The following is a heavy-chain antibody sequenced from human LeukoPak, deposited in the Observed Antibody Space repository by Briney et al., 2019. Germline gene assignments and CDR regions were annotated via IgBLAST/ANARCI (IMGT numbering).Heavy chain of an antibody. CDR1: GFTLSTYT. CDR2: ISGGSSTI. D-gene: IGHD3-10*01. Sequence: GGSLRLSCAASGFTLSTYTMNWVRQAPGKGVEWLSYISGGSSTIYYADSVKGRFTVSRDNAKNSLYLQMNSLRDEDSAVYYCARGQLNFWGQGTLVTVSS. J-gene: IGHJ4*02. V-gene: IGHV3-48*02. CDR3: ARGQLNF.